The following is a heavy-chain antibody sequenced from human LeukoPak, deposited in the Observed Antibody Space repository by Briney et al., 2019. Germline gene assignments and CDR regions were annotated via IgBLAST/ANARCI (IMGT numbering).Heavy chain of an antibody. D-gene: IGHD6-13*01. CDR1: GFTFSNAW. Sequence: GGSLRPSCAASGFTFSNAWMSWVRQAPGKGLEWVSRIKSKTDGGTTDYAAPVKGRFTISRDDSKNTLYLQMNSLKTEDTAVYYCTTSSSSWHALGVLDYWGQGTLVTVSS. V-gene: IGHV3-15*01. CDR3: TTSSSSWHALGVLDY. CDR2: IKSKTDGGTT. J-gene: IGHJ4*02.